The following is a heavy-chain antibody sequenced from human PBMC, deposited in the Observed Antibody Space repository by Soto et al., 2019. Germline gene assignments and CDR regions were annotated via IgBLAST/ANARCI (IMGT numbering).Heavy chain of an antibody. CDR1: GYTFTDYD. J-gene: IGHJ2*01. V-gene: IGHV1-18*01. CDR2: ISPYNGNT. Sequence: VASVKVSCKASGYTFTDYDINWVRQAPGQGLEWMGWISPYNGNTNYAQKVQDRVTMTTDTSTATAHLELRSLRSDDTGIYYCARVPPYSGTWYFDLWGRGTLVTVSS. CDR3: ARVPPYSGTWYFDL. D-gene: IGHD6-13*01.